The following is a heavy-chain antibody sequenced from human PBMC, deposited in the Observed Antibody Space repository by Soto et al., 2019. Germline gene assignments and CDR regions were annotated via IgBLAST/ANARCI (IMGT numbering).Heavy chain of an antibody. CDR2: ISSSSSYI. V-gene: IGHV3-21*01. CDR3: ASKGTMIVGDAFDI. Sequence: GGALRVSFAASGFTFSSYSMNWVRQAPGKGLEWVSSISSSSSYIYYADSVKGRFTISRDNAKNSLYLQMNSLRAEDTAVYYCASKGTMIVGDAFDIWGQGRMVTVSS. CDR1: GFTFSSYS. J-gene: IGHJ3*02. D-gene: IGHD3-22*01.